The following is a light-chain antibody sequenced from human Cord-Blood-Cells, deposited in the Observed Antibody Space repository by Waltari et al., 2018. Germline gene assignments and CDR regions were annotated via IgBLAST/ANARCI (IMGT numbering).Light chain of an antibody. Sequence: DIQMTQSPSSLSASVGARVTITCQASQDISNYLNWYQQKPGKAPKLLIYDASNLETGVPSRFSGSRSGTYFTFTISSLQPEDLATYYCQQYDNLPLTFGGGTKVEIK. CDR1: QDISNY. CDR3: QQYDNLPLT. J-gene: IGKJ4*01. V-gene: IGKV1-33*01. CDR2: DAS.